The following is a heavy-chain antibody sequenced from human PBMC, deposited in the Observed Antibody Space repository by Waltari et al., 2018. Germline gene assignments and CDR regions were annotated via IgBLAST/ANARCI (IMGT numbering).Heavy chain of an antibody. CDR3: ATGGWGFYLGY. D-gene: IGHD7-27*01. CDR2: ISSDSSYM. V-gene: IGHV3-21*02. J-gene: IGHJ4*02. CDR1: GLSFRSYN. Sequence: EVQLLESGGGLVRPGGSLSLSCAASGLSFRSYNLNWVRQPPGKGLEWVSSISSDSSYMHYADSVKGRFTISRDNAKNSLYLQLNSLRAEDTAVYYCATGGWGFYLGYWGQGTLVTVSS.